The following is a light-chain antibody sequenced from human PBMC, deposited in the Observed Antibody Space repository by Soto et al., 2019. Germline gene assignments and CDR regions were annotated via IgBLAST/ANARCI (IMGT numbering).Light chain of an antibody. CDR3: QVWDSSSDWV. J-gene: IGLJ3*02. V-gene: IGLV3-21*04. Sequence: SYVLTQPPSVSVAPGKTARITCGGNNIGSYSVHWYQQKPGQAPVLVIYYDSDRPSGIPERFSGSNSGNTATLTISRVGAGDEADYYCQVWDSSSDWVFGGGTKFTVL. CDR1: NIGSYS. CDR2: YDS.